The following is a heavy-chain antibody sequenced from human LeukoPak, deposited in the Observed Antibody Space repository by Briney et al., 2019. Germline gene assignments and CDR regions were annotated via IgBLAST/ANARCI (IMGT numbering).Heavy chain of an antibody. V-gene: IGHV4-31*03. CDR3: ASTIVVAESAYWFDP. J-gene: IGHJ5*02. D-gene: IGHD2-15*01. CDR1: GGSISSGGYY. CDR2: IYYSGST. Sequence: SETLSLACTVSGGSISSGGYYWSWIRQHPGKGLEWIGYIYYSGSTYYNPSLKSRVTISVDTSKNQFSLKLSSVTAADTAVYYCASTIVVAESAYWFDPWGQGTLVTVSS.